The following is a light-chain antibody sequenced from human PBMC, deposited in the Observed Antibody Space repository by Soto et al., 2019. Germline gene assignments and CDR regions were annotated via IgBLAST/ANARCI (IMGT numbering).Light chain of an antibody. CDR2: YDS. CDR3: QVWDSSSDHVV. CDR1: XIGSKS. J-gene: IGLJ2*01. V-gene: IGLV3-21*04. Sequence: SYELTQPPSVSVAPGXXARITCGXXXIGSKSVHWYQQKPGQAPVLVIYYDSDRPSGIPERFSGSNSGNTATLTISRVEAGDEADYYCQVWDSSSDHVVFGGGTQLTVL.